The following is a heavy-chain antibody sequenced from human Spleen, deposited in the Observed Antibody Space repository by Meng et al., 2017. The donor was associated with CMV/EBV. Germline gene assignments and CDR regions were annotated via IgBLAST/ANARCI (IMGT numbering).Heavy chain of an antibody. CDR3: ARGCSSARCSPDY. CDR1: GFTFSSYS. CDR2: ISSSSGYI. V-gene: IGHV3-21*01. D-gene: IGHD2-2*01. Sequence: CAASGFTFSSYSMNWVRQAPGKGLEWVSSISSSSGYIYYADSVKGRFTISRDNANYSLYLHMSSLRTEDTAVYYCARGCSSARCSPDYWGQGTLVTVSS. J-gene: IGHJ4*02.